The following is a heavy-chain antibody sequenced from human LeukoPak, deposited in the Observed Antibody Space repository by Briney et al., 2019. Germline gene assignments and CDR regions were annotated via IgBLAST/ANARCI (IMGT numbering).Heavy chain of an antibody. CDR2: IYYSGST. J-gene: IGHJ3*02. Sequence: PSETLSLTCTVSGGSISSYYWSWIRQPPGKGLEWIGYIYYSGSTNYNPSLKSRVTISVDTSKNQFSLKLSSVTAADTAVYYCARDLVFSSSGYYAFDIWGQGTMVTVSS. D-gene: IGHD3-22*01. V-gene: IGHV4-59*01. CDR1: GGSISSYY. CDR3: ARDLVFSSSGYYAFDI.